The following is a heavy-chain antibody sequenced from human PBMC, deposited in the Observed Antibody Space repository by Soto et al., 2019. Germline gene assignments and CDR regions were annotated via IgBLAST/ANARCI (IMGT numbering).Heavy chain of an antibody. CDR1: GYTFTSYY. CDR2: INPSGGST. D-gene: IGHD3-10*01. J-gene: IGHJ6*03. CDR3: ARGVEDYDGSGSCGRTYREG. V-gene: IGHV1-46*03. Sequence: QVQLVQSGAEVKKPGASVKVSCKASGYTFTSYYMHWVLQAPGQGLEWMGIINPSGGSTSYAEKIRGRVSMARDTFTSTVYLELSSLRSEEQAVYYCARGVEDYDGSGSCGRTYREGWGKGTPVTVSS.